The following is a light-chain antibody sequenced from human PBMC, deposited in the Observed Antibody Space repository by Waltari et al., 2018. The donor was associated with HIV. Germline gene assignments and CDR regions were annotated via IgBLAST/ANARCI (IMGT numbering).Light chain of an antibody. CDR1: DRDFGLYNF. J-gene: IGLJ3*02. Sequence: AVTQPASVSGLPGQSTPISCPGGDRDFGLYNFVSWYQQHSGKPPKLILYDVDSRASGVSDRFSGSMSGNTASLTISGLRAEDEAHYYCASFTGDNTVMFGGGTEVTVL. CDR2: DVD. CDR3: ASFTGDNTVM. V-gene: IGLV2-14*03.